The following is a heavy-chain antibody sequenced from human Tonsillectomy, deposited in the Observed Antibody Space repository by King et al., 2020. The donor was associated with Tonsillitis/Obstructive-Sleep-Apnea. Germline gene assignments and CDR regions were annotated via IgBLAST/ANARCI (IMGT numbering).Heavy chain of an antibody. CDR3: ASQRTSHYRRRFDY. Sequence: VQLQQWGAGLLKPSETLSLTCAVYGGSFSGYYWSWIRQPPGKGLEWIGEINHSGSTNYNPSLKSLVTISVDTSKNQFSLKLSSVTAADTAVYYCASQRTSHYRRRFDYWGQGTLVTVSS. D-gene: IGHD2-2*01. V-gene: IGHV4-34*01. CDR1: GGSFSGYY. J-gene: IGHJ4*02. CDR2: INHSGST.